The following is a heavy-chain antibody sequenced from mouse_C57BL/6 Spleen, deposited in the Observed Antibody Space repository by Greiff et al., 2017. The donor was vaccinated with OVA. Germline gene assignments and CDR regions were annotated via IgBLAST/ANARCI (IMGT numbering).Heavy chain of an antibody. V-gene: IGHV1-82*01. CDR1: GYAFSSSW. CDR2: IYPGDGDT. D-gene: IGHD2-3*01. CDR3: ASGALYDGYYEAWFAY. Sequence: VKLQQSGPELVKPGASVKISCKASGYAFSSSWMNWVKQRPGKGLEWIGRIYPGDGDTNYNGKFKGKATLTADKSSSTAYMQLSGLTSEDSAVYFCASGALYDGYYEAWFAYWGQGTLVTVSA. J-gene: IGHJ3*01.